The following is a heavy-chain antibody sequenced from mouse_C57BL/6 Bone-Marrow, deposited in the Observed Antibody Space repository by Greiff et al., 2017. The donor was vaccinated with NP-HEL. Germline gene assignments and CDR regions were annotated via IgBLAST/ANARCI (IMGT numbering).Heavy chain of an antibody. V-gene: IGHV1-82*01. Sequence: VQLVESGPELVKPGASVKISCKASGYAFSSSWMNWVKQRPGKGLEWIGRIYPGDGDTNYNGKFKGKATLTADKSSSTAYMQLSSLTSEDSAVYFITTVVADMDYWGQGTSVTVSS. CDR1: GYAFSSSW. J-gene: IGHJ4*01. CDR2: IYPGDGDT. CDR3: TTVVADMDY. D-gene: IGHD1-1*01.